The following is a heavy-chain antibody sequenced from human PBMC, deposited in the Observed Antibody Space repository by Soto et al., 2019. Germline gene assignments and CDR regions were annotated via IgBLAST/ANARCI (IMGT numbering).Heavy chain of an antibody. J-gene: IGHJ4*02. CDR1: GFTFSSYS. Sequence: GGSLRLSCAASGFTFSSYSMNWVRQAPGKGLEWVSSISSSSSYIYYADSVKGRFTISRDNAKNSLYLQMNSLRAEDTAVYYCAREGESGYDFDYWGQGTLVTVSS. D-gene: IGHD5-12*01. CDR3: AREGESGYDFDY. V-gene: IGHV3-21*01. CDR2: ISSSSSYI.